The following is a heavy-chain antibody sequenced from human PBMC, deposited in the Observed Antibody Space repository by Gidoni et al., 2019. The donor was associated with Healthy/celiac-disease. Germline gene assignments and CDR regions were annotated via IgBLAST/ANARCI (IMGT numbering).Heavy chain of an antibody. V-gene: IGHV1-2*02. CDR1: GNTLTGYY. J-gene: IGHJ6*02. Sequence: QLQLVQSGAEVKKPGASVKVSCKASGNTLTGYYMNWVRQAPGQGREWMGWINPNSGGTNYAQKFQGRVTMTRDTYISTAYMELSRLRSDDTAVYYCARDIVVVPAAIIHTYYYYGMDVWGQGTTVTVSS. CDR3: ARDIVVVPAAIIHTYYYYGMDV. CDR2: INPNSGGT. D-gene: IGHD2-2*01.